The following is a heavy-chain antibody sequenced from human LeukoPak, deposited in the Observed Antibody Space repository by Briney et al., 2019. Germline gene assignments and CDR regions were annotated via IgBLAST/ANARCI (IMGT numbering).Heavy chain of an antibody. D-gene: IGHD5-24*01. CDR2: FDPEDGET. Sequence: ASVKVSCKASGYTLTELSMHWVRQAPGKGLEWMAGFDPEDGETIYAQKLQGRVTMTTDKSTSTAYMELSSLRSEDTAVYYCARSSPAVYYYYYMDVWGKGTTVTVSS. V-gene: IGHV1-24*01. J-gene: IGHJ6*03. CDR1: GYTLTELS. CDR3: ARSSPAVYYYYYMDV.